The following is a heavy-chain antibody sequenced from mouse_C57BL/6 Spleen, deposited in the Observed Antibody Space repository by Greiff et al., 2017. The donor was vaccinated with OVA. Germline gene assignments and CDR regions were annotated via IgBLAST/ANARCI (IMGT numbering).Heavy chain of an antibody. J-gene: IGHJ2*01. CDR2: INPNNGGT. Sequence: EVQLQQSGPELVKPGASVKISCKASGYTFTDYYMNWVKQSHGKSLEWIGDINPNNGGTSYNQKFKGKATLTVDKSSSTAYMELRSLTSEDSAVYYCARSDPDYWGQGTTLTVSS. V-gene: IGHV1-26*01. CDR1: GYTFTDYY. CDR3: ARSDPDY.